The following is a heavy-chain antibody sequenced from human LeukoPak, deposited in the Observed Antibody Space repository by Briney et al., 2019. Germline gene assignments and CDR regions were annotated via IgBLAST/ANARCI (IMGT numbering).Heavy chain of an antibody. V-gene: IGHV1-18*01. CDR3: ARDYYDILTGYDNWFDP. CDR1: GYTFTSYG. Sequence: GASVKVSCEASGYTFTSYGISWVRQAPGQGLEWMGWISAYNGNTNYAQKLQGRVTMTTDTSTSTAYMELRSLRSDDTAVYYCARDYYDILTGYDNWFDPWGQGTLVTVSS. CDR2: ISAYNGNT. J-gene: IGHJ5*02. D-gene: IGHD3-9*01.